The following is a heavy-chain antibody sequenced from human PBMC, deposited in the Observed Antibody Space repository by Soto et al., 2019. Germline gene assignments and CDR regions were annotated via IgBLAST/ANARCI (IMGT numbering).Heavy chain of an antibody. CDR1: GFTFSSYA. D-gene: IGHD5-12*01. V-gene: IGHV3-23*01. CDR2: ISGSGGST. CDR3: AKDWAKMATITGFFDY. J-gene: IGHJ4*02. Sequence: EVQLLESGGGLVQPGGSLRLSCAASGFTFSSYAMSWVRQAPGKGLEWVSAISGSGGSTYYADSVKGRFTISRVNSKNTLYLQMNSLRAEDTAVYYCAKDWAKMATITGFFDYWGQGTLVTVSS.